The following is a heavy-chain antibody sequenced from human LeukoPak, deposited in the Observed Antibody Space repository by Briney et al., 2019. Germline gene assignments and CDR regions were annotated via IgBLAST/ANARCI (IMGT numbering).Heavy chain of an antibody. Sequence: VKVSCKASVGTFSSYAISWVRQAPGQGLEWMGRIIPILGVANYAQKFQGRVTITVDKSTSTAYMELSSLRSEDTGVYYCARDLMGIAVAGGYFDYWGEGTLVTVSS. J-gene: IGHJ4*02. CDR2: IIPILGVA. CDR3: ARDLMGIAVAGGYFDY. V-gene: IGHV1-69*04. D-gene: IGHD6-19*01. CDR1: VGTFSSYA.